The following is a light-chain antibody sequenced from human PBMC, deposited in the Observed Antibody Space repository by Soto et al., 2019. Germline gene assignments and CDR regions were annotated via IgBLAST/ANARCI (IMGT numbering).Light chain of an antibody. CDR2: DVS. CDR3: SSYTSSSTQV. CDR1: SRDVGGFNY. J-gene: IGLJ1*01. V-gene: IGLV2-14*01. Sequence: QSVLTQPASVSGSPGNSITISCTGTSRDVGGFNYVSWYQQHPGKAPKLMIYDVSNRPSGVSNRFSGSKSGNTASLTISGLQAEDEADYYCSSYTSSSTQVFGTGTKVTVL.